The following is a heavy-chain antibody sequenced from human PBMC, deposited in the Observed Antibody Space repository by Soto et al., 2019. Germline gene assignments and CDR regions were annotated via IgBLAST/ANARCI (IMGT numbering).Heavy chain of an antibody. CDR2: IFWDGNRM. J-gene: IGHJ6*02. CDR1: GFNLHDHA. CDR3: TRDIIMGGVDV. D-gene: IGHD3-16*01. V-gene: IGHV3-9*01. Sequence: LRLSCVASGFNLHDHAMHWVRQAPGKGLEWVSGIFWDGNRMDYADSVKGRFFISRDNAKNSLYLQMNSLREDDTALYEGTRDIIMGGVDVGGQGATVAVFS.